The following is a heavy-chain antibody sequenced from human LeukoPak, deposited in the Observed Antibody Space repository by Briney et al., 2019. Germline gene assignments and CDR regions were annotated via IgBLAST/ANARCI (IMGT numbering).Heavy chain of an antibody. Sequence: SETLSLTCAVSGYSISSGYYWGWIRQPPGKGLEWIGSIYHSGSTYYNPSLKSRVTISVDTSKNQFSLKLSSVTAADTAVYYCALLLWFGELSFDYWGQGTLVTVSS. CDR1: GYSISSGYY. CDR2: IYHSGST. CDR3: ALLLWFGELSFDY. V-gene: IGHV4-38-2*01. J-gene: IGHJ4*02. D-gene: IGHD3-10*01.